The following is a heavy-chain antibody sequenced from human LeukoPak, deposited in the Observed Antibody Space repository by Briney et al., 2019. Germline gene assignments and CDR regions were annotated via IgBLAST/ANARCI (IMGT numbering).Heavy chain of an antibody. Sequence: PGGSLRPSCAASGFTFSTYWMSWVRQAPGRGLEWVANINQDGGEKYYVDSVKGRFTISRDNAKNSLYLQMNSLRAEDTAVYYCARGDKFSGDYWGQGTLVTVSS. CDR3: ARGDKFSGDY. CDR2: INQDGGEK. J-gene: IGHJ4*02. CDR1: GFTFSTYW. D-gene: IGHD2-15*01. V-gene: IGHV3-7*04.